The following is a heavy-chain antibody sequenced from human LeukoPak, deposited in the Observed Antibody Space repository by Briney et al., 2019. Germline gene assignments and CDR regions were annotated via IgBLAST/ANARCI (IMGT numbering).Heavy chain of an antibody. CDR3: AREADSSGWCDY. CDR1: GGSISSYY. CDR2: IYYSGST. D-gene: IGHD6-19*01. V-gene: IGHV4-59*01. Sequence: DPSETLSLTCTVSGGSISSYYWSWIRQPPGKGLEWIGYIYYSGSTNYNPSLKSRVTISVDTSKNQFSLKLNSVTAADTAVYYCAREADSSGWCDYWGQGTLVTVSS. J-gene: IGHJ4*02.